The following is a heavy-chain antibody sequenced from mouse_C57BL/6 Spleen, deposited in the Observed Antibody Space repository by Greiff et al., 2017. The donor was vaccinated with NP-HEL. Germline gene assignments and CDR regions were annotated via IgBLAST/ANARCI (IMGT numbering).Heavy chain of an antibody. V-gene: IGHV1-26*01. CDR1: GYTFTDYY. CDR2: INPNNGGT. J-gene: IGHJ1*03. CDR3: ADHYYGSSYPWYFDV. Sequence: VQLQQSGPELVKPGASVKISCKASGYTFTDYYMNWVKQSHGKSLEWIGDINPNNGGTSYNQKFKGKATLTVDKSSSTAYMELRSLTSEDSAVYYCADHYYGSSYPWYFDVWGTGTTVTVSS. D-gene: IGHD1-1*01.